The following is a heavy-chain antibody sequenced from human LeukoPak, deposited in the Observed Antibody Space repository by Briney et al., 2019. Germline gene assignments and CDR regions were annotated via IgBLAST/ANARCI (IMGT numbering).Heavy chain of an antibody. Sequence: GGSLRLSCAASGFTFDDYGMSWVRQAPGKGLEWVSGINWNGGSTGYADSVKGRFTISRDNAKNSLYLQMNSLRAEDTAVYYCAKAITIFGVVTLGTAEYFQHWGQGTLVTVSS. CDR3: AKAITIFGVVTLGTAEYFQH. CDR1: GFTFDDYG. V-gene: IGHV3-20*04. J-gene: IGHJ1*01. CDR2: INWNGGST. D-gene: IGHD3-3*01.